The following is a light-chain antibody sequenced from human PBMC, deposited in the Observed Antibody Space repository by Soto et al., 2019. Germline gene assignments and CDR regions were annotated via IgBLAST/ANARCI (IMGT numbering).Light chain of an antibody. Sequence: EIVVTQSPGTLSVSPGERATLSCRASQSVTTNLAWYHQKPGQAPRLLIYGASVRATGIPARFSGSGSGTEFTLTITSLQSEDVLNSTCQQYDKWPWTFGQGTRLEI. CDR1: QSVTTN. J-gene: IGKJ2*02. CDR3: QQYDKWPWT. CDR2: GAS. V-gene: IGKV3-15*01.